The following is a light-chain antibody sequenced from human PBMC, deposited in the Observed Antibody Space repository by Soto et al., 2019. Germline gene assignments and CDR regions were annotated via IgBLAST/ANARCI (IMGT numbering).Light chain of an antibody. V-gene: IGKV3-15*01. CDR3: QQYKNWPLT. CDR2: GAS. Sequence: IVMTQSAATLSVSPGERATLSCRARQSVSSNLAWYQQKPGQAPRLLIYGASTRATGIPARFSGSGSGTEFTLTISSLQSEDFVVYYCQQYKNWPLTFGGGTKVEIK. CDR1: QSVSSN. J-gene: IGKJ4*01.